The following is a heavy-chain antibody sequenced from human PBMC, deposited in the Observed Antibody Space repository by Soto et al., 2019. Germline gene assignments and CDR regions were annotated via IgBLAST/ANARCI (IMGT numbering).Heavy chain of an antibody. D-gene: IGHD2-2*01. CDR2: ISDSGGST. CDR3: AKDLASTSRTPEL. V-gene: IGHV3-23*01. CDR1: GFTFSSYA. Sequence: GGSLRLSCGASGFTFSSYAMSWVRQAPGKGLEWVPAISDSGGSTYYADSMKGRFTISRDNSKNTLYPQMNSLRAEDTAIYYCAKDLASTSRTPELWGQGTLVTVSS. J-gene: IGHJ4*02.